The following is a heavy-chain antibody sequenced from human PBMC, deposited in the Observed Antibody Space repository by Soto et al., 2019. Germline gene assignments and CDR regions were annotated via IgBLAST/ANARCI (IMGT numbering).Heavy chain of an antibody. D-gene: IGHD4-17*01. Sequence: QVQLVQSGAEVKKPGSSVKVSCKASGGTFSSYTISWVRQAPGQGLEWMGRIIPILGIANYAQKFQGRVKITADKSTSTAYMELSSLRSEDTAVYYCARAPTVTTKGNWFDPWGQGTLVTVSS. CDR2: IIPILGIA. J-gene: IGHJ5*02. CDR1: GGTFSSYT. CDR3: ARAPTVTTKGNWFDP. V-gene: IGHV1-69*02.